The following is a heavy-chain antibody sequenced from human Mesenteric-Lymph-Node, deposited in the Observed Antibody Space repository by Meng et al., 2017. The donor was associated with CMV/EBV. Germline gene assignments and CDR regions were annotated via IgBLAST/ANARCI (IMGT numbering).Heavy chain of an antibody. Sequence: GSLRLSCTVSGGSISSSSYYWGWIRQPPGKGLEWIGSIYYSGSTYYNPSLKSRVTISVDTSKNQFSLKLSSVTAADTAVYYCARATYCSSTSCLDYWGQGTLVTVSS. CDR1: GGSISSSSYY. V-gene: IGHV4-39*07. CDR2: IYYSGST. CDR3: ARATYCSSTSCLDY. D-gene: IGHD2-2*01. J-gene: IGHJ4*02.